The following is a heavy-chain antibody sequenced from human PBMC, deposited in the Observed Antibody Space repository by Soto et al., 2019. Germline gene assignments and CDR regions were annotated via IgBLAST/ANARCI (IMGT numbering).Heavy chain of an antibody. Sequence: RGSLRLSCAASGFTFSSYWMSWVRQAPGKGPEWVANIKQDGSEKYYVDSVKGRFTISRDNAKNSLYLQMNSLRAEDTAVYYCARLGYAGELRRAPSAEYFQHWGQGTLVTSPQ. CDR3: ARLGYAGELRRAPSAEYFQH. J-gene: IGHJ1*01. D-gene: IGHD1-26*01. V-gene: IGHV3-7*01. CDR2: IKQDGSEK. CDR1: GFTFSSYW.